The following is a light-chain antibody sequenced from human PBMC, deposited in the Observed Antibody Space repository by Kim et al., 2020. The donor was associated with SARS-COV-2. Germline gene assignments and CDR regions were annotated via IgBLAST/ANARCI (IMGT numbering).Light chain of an antibody. V-gene: IGLV3-21*04. J-gene: IGLJ3*02. Sequence: APGKTARITCGENNIGSKSVHWYQQETGQAPVLVIYYDGDRPSGIPERFSGSNSGNTATLTISRVEAGDEADYYCQVWDSTSDHWVFGGGTQLTVL. CDR2: YDG. CDR1: NIGSKS. CDR3: QVWDSTSDHWV.